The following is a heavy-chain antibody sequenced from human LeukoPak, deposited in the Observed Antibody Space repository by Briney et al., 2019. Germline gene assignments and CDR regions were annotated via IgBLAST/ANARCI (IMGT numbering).Heavy chain of an antibody. CDR3: ASQVTYYYGMDD. D-gene: IGHD5-18*01. CDR1: GFTVSSNY. V-gene: IGHV3-53*01. CDR2: IYSGGST. Sequence: GGSPTLSCAASGFTVSSNYMSWVRQAPGKGLEWVSVIYSGGSTYYADSVKGRFTISRDDSKNTLYLQMNSLRAEDTAVYYCASQVTYYYGMDDWGQGTTVTVSS. J-gene: IGHJ6*02.